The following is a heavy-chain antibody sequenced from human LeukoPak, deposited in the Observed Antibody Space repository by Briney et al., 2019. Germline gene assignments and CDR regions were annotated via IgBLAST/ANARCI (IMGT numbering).Heavy chain of an antibody. Sequence: SETLSLTCTVSGGSISSYYRSWIRQPPGKGLKWIGNIYYSGYTTYSPSLRSRVTISVDTSKNQFSLKLSSVTAAGTAVYYCARETSQKGAHYMDVWGKGTTITISS. CDR2: IYYSGYT. D-gene: IGHD3-16*01. V-gene: IGHV4-59*01. CDR1: GGSISSYY. J-gene: IGHJ6*03. CDR3: ARETSQKGAHYMDV.